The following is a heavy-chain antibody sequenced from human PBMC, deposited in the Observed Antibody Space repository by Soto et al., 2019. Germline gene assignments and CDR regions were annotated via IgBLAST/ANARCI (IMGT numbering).Heavy chain of an antibody. D-gene: IGHD3-10*01. CDR3: AKVGENYYGSGSLSH. CDR2: ISYDGSNK. J-gene: IGHJ4*02. Sequence: GGSLRLSCAASGFTFSSYGMHWVRQAPGKGLEWVAVISYDGSNKYYADSVKGRFTISRDNSKNTLYLQMNSLRAEDTAVYYCAKVGENYYGSGSLSHWGQGTLVTVSS. CDR1: GFTFSSYG. V-gene: IGHV3-30*18.